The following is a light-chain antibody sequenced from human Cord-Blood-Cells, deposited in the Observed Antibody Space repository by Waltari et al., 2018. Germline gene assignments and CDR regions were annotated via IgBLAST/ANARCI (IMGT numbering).Light chain of an antibody. V-gene: IGKV4-1*01. J-gene: IGKJ5*01. CDR2: WAS. Sequence: DIVMTQSPDSLAVSLGGRATINGKSSQSVLYSSNNKNYLAWYQQKPGQPPKLLIYWASTRESGVPDRFSGSGSGTDFTLTISSLQAEDVAVYYCQQYYSTPITFGQGTRLEIK. CDR3: QQYYSTPIT. CDR1: QSVLYSSNNKNY.